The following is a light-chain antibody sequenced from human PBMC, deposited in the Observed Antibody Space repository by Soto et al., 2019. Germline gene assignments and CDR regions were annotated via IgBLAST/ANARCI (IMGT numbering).Light chain of an antibody. CDR3: SSYTRSSFYV. V-gene: IGLV2-14*01. J-gene: IGLJ1*01. CDR2: DVS. Sequence: QSALTQPASVAGSPGQSITISCTGTSSDVGGYNYVSWYQQHPGKAPKLMIYDVSNRPSGVSNRFSGSKSGNTASLTISGLQAEAEADYYCSSYTRSSFYVFGTGTKLTVL. CDR1: SSDVGGYNY.